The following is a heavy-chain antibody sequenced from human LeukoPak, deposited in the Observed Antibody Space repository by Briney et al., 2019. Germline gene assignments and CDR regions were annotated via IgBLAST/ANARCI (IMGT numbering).Heavy chain of an antibody. V-gene: IGHV4-34*01. CDR3: ARGVVTIFGVVIMGGYYFDY. D-gene: IGHD3-3*01. CDR1: GGSFSGYY. CDR2: INHSGST. Sequence: SETLSLTCAVYGGSFSGYYWSWIRQPPGKGLEWIGEINHSGSTNYNPSLKSRVTISVDTSKNQFSLKLSSVTAADTAVYYCARGVVTIFGVVIMGGYYFDYWGQGTLVTVSS. J-gene: IGHJ4*02.